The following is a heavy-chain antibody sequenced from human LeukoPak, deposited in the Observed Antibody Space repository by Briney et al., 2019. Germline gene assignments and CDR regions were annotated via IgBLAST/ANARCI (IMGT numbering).Heavy chain of an antibody. CDR1: GFTVSSNY. CDR3: ASTVSGFGELNY. V-gene: IGHV3-66*02. CDR2: IYSGGST. Sequence: GGSLRLXCAASGFTVSSNYMTWVRQAPGKGLEWVSVIYSGGSTYYADSVKGRFTISRDNSKNTLYLQMNSLRAEDMAVYYCASTVSGFGELNYWGQGTLVTVSS. J-gene: IGHJ4*02. D-gene: IGHD3-10*01.